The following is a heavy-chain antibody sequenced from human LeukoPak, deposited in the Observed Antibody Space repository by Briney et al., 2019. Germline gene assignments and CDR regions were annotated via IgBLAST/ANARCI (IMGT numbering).Heavy chain of an antibody. V-gene: IGHV3-7*01. J-gene: IGHJ4*02. CDR3: ARDLWLGERGLFFFEY. CDR2: MRDDGSED. D-gene: IGHD3-22*01. Sequence: PGGSLRLSCAASGFTFRRHWMSWVRQAPGKGLEWVANMRDDGSEDFYVNSVKGRFTISRDNAKNSLYLQMDSLRAEDTAVYYCARDLWLGERGLFFFEYWGQGALVTVAS. CDR1: GFTFRRHW.